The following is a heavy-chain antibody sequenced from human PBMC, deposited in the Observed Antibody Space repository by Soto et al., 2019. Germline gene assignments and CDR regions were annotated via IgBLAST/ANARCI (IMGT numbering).Heavy chain of an antibody. D-gene: IGHD6-19*01. V-gene: IGHV1-69*01. CDR3: ARNERPQYSSGWTLDY. J-gene: IGHJ4*02. CDR2: IIPIFGTA. CDR1: GGTFSSYA. Sequence: QVQLVQSGAEVKKPGSSVKVSCKASGGTFSSYAISWVRQAPGQGLEWMGGIIPIFGTANYAQKFQGRVTITADESTSAAYMELSSLRSEDTAVYYCARNERPQYSSGWTLDYWGQGTLVTVSS.